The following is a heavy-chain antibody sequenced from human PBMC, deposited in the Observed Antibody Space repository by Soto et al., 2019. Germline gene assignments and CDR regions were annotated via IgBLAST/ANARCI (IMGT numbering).Heavy chain of an antibody. CDR2: IYHSGST. D-gene: IGHD2-2*02. J-gene: IGHJ5*02. CDR1: GGCISSGGYS. V-gene: IGHV4-30-2*05. CDR3: ARSILP. Sequence: SETLALTCAVSGGCISSGGYSWSWIRQPPGKGLEWIGYIYHSGSTYYNPSLKSRVTISVDTSKNQFSLKLSSVTAADTAVYYCARSILPWGQGTLVTVSS.